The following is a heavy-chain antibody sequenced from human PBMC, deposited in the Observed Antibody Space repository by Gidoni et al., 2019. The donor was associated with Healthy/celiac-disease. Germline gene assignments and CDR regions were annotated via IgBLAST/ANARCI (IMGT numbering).Heavy chain of an antibody. CDR1: GFTFSSYA. Sequence: QVQLVESGGGVVQPGRSLRLSCAASGFTFSSYAMHWVRQAPGKGLEWVAVISYDGSNKYYADSVKGRFTISRDNSKNTLYLQMNSLRAEDTAVYYCARDGSGGYSYNYYFDYWGQGTLVTVSS. V-gene: IGHV3-30-3*01. CDR3: ARDGSGGYSYNYYFDY. CDR2: ISYDGSNK. J-gene: IGHJ4*02. D-gene: IGHD5-18*01.